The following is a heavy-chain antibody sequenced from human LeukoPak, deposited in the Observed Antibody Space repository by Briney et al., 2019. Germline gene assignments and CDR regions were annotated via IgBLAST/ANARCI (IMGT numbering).Heavy chain of an antibody. CDR3: ASLYGSGPNWFDP. V-gene: IGHV3-48*01. J-gene: IGHJ5*02. CDR1: GFTFSSYG. CDR2: ISSSSATI. Sequence: GGSLRLSCAASGFTFSSYGMHWVRQAPGKGLEWVSYISSSSATIYYADSVKGRFTISRDNAKNSLYLQMNSLRAEDTAVYYCASLYGSGPNWFDPWGQGTLVTVSS. D-gene: IGHD3-10*01.